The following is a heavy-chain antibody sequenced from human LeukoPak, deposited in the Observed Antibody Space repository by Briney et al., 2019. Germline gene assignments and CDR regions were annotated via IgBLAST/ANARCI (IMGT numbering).Heavy chain of an antibody. CDR3: AKRRFGDGAFDI. Sequence: PGGSLRLSCAASGSTFSDYYMSWIRQAPGKGLEWVSYITSSGSTIYYADSVKGRFTISRDNAKNSLYLQMNSLRAEDTAVYYCAKRRFGDGAFDIWGQGTMVTVSS. CDR1: GSTFSDYY. J-gene: IGHJ3*02. V-gene: IGHV3-11*04. CDR2: ITSSGSTI. D-gene: IGHD3-10*01.